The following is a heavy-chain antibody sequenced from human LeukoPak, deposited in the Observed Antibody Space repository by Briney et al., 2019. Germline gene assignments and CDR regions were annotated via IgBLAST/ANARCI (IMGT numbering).Heavy chain of an antibody. V-gene: IGHV3-33*01. CDR2: IRYDGSNK. Sequence: PGRSLRLSCAASGFTFSSYGMHWVRQAPGKGLEWVAFIRYDGSNKYYADSVKSRFTISRDNSKNTLYLQMNSLRAEDTAVYYCARSPALYDQGAFDIWGQGTMVTVSS. CDR1: GFTFSSYG. J-gene: IGHJ3*02. D-gene: IGHD1-1*01. CDR3: ARSPALYDQGAFDI.